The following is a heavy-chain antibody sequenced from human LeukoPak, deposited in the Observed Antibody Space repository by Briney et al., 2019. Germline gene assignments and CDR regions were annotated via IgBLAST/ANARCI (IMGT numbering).Heavy chain of an antibody. CDR3: ARHCSSTSCLGAFDI. D-gene: IGHD2-2*01. CDR1: GGSISSYY. Sequence: SETLSLTCTVSGGSISSYYWSWIRQPPGKGLEWIGYIYYSGSTNYNPSLKSRVTISVDTSKNQFSLKLSSVTAADTAVYYCARHCSSTSCLGAFDIWGQGTMVTVSS. CDR2: IYYSGST. J-gene: IGHJ3*02. V-gene: IGHV4-59*08.